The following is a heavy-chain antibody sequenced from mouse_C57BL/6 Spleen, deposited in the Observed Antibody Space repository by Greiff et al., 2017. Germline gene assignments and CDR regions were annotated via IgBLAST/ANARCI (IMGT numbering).Heavy chain of an antibody. CDR3: ARQVIYYGYFDV. J-gene: IGHJ1*03. CDR2: INSDGGST. CDR1: EYEFPSHD. V-gene: IGHV5-2*01. D-gene: IGHD2-13*01. Sequence: EVKVVESGGGLVQPGESLKLSCESNEYEFPSHDMSWVRKTPEKRLELVAAINSDGGSTYYPDTMEIRFIISRDNTKKTLYLQMSSLRSEDTALYYCARQVIYYGYFDVWGTGTTVTVSS.